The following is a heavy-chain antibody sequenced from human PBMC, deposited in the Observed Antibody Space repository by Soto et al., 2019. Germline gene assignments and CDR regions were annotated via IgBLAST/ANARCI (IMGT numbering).Heavy chain of an antibody. CDR2: IWYDGSNK. CDR1: GFTFSSYG. D-gene: IGHD3-10*01. Sequence: WGSLRLSCAASGFTFSSYGMHWVRQAPGKGLEWVAVIWYDGSNKYYADSVKGRFTISRDNSKNTLYLQMNSLRAEDTAVYYCARAPPSYDYAAFAICGQWTMVTVSS. V-gene: IGHV3-33*01. J-gene: IGHJ3*02. CDR3: ARAPPSYDYAAFAI.